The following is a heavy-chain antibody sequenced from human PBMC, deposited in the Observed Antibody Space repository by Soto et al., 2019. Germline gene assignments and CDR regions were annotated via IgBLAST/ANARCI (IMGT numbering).Heavy chain of an antibody. V-gene: IGHV3-23*01. CDR2: ISGSGGTT. Sequence: GGSLRLSCVASGFTFRSFAMTWVRQAPGKGLEWVSGISGSGGTTYYADSVKGRFTISRDNSKDTLYLQMNSLRVEDTAVYFCAKVLYGDYGLTFDYWGQGTLVTVSS. J-gene: IGHJ4*02. CDR1: GFTFRSFA. D-gene: IGHD4-17*01. CDR3: AKVLYGDYGLTFDY.